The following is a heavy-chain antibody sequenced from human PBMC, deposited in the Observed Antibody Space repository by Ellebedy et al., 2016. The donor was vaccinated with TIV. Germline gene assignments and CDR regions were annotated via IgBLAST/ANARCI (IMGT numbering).Heavy chain of an antibody. V-gene: IGHV3-21*01. Sequence: GGSLRLSXAASGFTFSSYSMNWVRQAPGKGLEWVSSISSSSYIYYADSVKGRFTISRDNAKNSRYLQMNSLRAEDTAVYYCARDLGPWRDYYYYGMDVWGQGTTVTVSS. J-gene: IGHJ6*02. CDR1: GFTFSSYS. D-gene: IGHD3-16*01. CDR2: ISSSSYI. CDR3: ARDLGPWRDYYYYGMDV.